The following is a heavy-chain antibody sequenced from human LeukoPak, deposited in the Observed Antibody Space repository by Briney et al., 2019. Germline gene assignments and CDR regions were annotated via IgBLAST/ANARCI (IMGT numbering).Heavy chain of an antibody. CDR3: ARGVSHRNFDWLFY. Sequence: SETLSLTCAVYGVSFRGYYWSWIRQPPGKGLEWIGEINDSGSTHYNTSLSSRVTISVDTSKNQVYLKLSSVTAADTAIYYCARGVSHRNFDWLFYWGQGTLVTVSS. J-gene: IGHJ4*02. CDR2: INDSGST. D-gene: IGHD3-9*01. CDR1: GVSFRGYY. V-gene: IGHV4-34*01.